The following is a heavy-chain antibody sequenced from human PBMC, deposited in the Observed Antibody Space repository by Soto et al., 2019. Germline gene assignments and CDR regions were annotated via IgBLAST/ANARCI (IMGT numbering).Heavy chain of an antibody. J-gene: IGHJ4*02. D-gene: IGHD4-17*01. CDR1: GYTFATST. CDR3: AIADYGDDDY. CDR2: IKAYSGNT. Sequence: QLQLVQSGPEAKKPGASVKVSCKASGYTFATSTISRPRQAPGQGPEWMGWIKAYSGNTNYAQKLQGRLTMTTDTSTSTAYMELRSLTTDDTAIYYCAIADYGDDDYWGQGTLVTVSS. V-gene: IGHV1-18*01.